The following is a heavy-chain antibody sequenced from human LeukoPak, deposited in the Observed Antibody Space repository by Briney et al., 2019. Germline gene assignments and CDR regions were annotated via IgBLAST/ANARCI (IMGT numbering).Heavy chain of an antibody. Sequence: GASVKVSCKVSGYTLTEISMHWVRQAPGRGLEWMGGFNPEDVETIYARSFQGRLTVTEDTSTDTAYMELSSLRAEDTAMYYCATEIVGYGDVHYFDSWGQGTLVSVPS. V-gene: IGHV1-24*01. J-gene: IGHJ4*02. CDR3: ATEIVGYGDVHYFDS. D-gene: IGHD4-17*01. CDR1: GYTLTEIS. CDR2: FNPEDVET.